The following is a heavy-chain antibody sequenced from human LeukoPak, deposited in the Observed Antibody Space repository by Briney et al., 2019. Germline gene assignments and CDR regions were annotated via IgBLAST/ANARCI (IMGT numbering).Heavy chain of an antibody. Sequence: SETLSLTCAVYGGSFSGDYWIWIRQTPEKGLEWIGEINHSGITNHNPSFKSRVAISVDTSKNQFSLRLSSVTAADTAIYYCAKAPGWPAGRSGSLLYWGQGTLVTVSS. J-gene: IGHJ4*02. CDR1: GGSFSGDY. D-gene: IGHD1-26*01. CDR3: AKAPGWPAGRSGSLLY. V-gene: IGHV4-34*01. CDR2: INHSGIT.